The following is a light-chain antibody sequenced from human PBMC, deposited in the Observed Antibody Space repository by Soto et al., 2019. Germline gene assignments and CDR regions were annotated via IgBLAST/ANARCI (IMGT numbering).Light chain of an antibody. CDR3: QQRSNWPLT. CDR1: QSVSSY. J-gene: IGKJ4*01. V-gene: IGKV3-11*01. CDR2: DAS. Sequence: EIVLTQSPATLSLSPGERATLSCRASQSVSSYLAWYQQKPGHAPRLLIYDASNRATGIPARFSGSGSGTDFTLTISSLEPEDFAVYYCQQRSNWPLTFGGGTTVEIK.